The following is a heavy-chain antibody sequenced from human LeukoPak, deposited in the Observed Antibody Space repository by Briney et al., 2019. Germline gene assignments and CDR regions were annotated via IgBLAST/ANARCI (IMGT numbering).Heavy chain of an antibody. J-gene: IGHJ4*02. V-gene: IGHV3-43*02. Sequence: GGSLRLSCAASGFTFDDCTMHWVRLTPGRGLEWVSLITGDGSRTYSTNSLEGRFTISRDNSKNSLYLQIISLTTDDSGLYYCVKDQPVLSYWGQGTLVTVSS. CDR1: GFTFDDCT. CDR3: VKDQPVLSY. CDR2: ITGDGSRT. D-gene: IGHD3-16*02.